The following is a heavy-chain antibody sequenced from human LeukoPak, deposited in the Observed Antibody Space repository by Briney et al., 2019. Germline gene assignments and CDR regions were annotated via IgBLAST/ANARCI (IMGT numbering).Heavy chain of an antibody. J-gene: IGHJ4*02. D-gene: IGHD6-13*01. CDR1: GYTFTGYY. CDR3: ARDLSISWESYYFDY. V-gene: IGHV1-2*02. CDR2: INPNSGGT. Sequence: ASVKVSCKASGYTFTGYYMHWVRQAPGQGLEWMGWINPNSGGTNYAQKLQGRVTMTTDTSTSTAYMELRRLRSDDTAVYYCARDLSISWESYYFDYWGQGTLVTVSS.